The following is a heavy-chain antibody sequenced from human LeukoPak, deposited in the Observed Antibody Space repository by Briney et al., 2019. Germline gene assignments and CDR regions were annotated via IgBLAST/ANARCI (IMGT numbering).Heavy chain of an antibody. CDR1: GGTFSSYA. D-gene: IGHD4-11*01. CDR2: IIPIFGTA. J-gene: IGHJ5*02. CDR3: ARGDYSNYPDWFDP. Sequence: ASLKVSCKASGGTFSSYAISWVRQAPGQGLEWMGGIIPIFGTANYAQKFQGRVTITADESTSTAYMELSSLRSEDTAVYYCARGDYSNYPDWFDPWGQGTLVTVSS. V-gene: IGHV1-69*01.